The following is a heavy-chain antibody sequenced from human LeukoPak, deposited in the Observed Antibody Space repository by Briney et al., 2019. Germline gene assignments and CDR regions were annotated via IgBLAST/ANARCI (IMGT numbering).Heavy chain of an antibody. CDR2: ISGSGGST. Sequence: GGSLRLSCAASGFTFSSYEMNWVRQAPGKGLEWVSAISGSGGSTYYADSVKGRFTISRDNSKNTLYLQMNSLRAEDTAVYYCAKDHGDPYRYYYYYMDVWGKGTTVTVSS. CDR1: GFTFSSYE. J-gene: IGHJ6*03. D-gene: IGHD4-17*01. V-gene: IGHV3-23*01. CDR3: AKDHGDPYRYYYYYMDV.